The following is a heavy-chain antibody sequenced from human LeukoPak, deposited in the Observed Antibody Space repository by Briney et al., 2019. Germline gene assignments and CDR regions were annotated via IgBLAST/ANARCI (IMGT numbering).Heavy chain of an antibody. D-gene: IGHD6-6*01. J-gene: IGHJ4*02. V-gene: IGHV4-59*12. Sequence: SETLSLTCTVSGGSMSSYYWSWIRQPPGKGLEWIGYIYYSGSTNYNPSLKSRVTMSVDTSKNQFSLKLTSVTAADTAVYYCARESIAAPNFDYWGQGTLVTVSS. CDR2: IYYSGST. CDR1: GGSMSSYY. CDR3: ARESIAAPNFDY.